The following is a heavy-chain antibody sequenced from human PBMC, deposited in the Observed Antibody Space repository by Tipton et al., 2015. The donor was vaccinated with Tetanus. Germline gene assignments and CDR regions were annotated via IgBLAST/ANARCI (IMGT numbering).Heavy chain of an antibody. Sequence: SLRLSCAASGFTFRSYWMHWVRQAPGKGLVWVSRIKSDGSTTSYADSVKGRFTISRDNAKNTLYLQMNSLRAEDTAVYYCARDHGGNPKAYYYYGMDVWGQGTTVTVSS. CDR1: GFTFRSYW. J-gene: IGHJ6*02. CDR2: IKSDGSTT. CDR3: ARDHGGNPKAYYYYGMDV. V-gene: IGHV3-74*01. D-gene: IGHD4-23*01.